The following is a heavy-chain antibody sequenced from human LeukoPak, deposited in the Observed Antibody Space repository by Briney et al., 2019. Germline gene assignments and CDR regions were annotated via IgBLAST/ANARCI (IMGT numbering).Heavy chain of an antibody. V-gene: IGHV1-2*06. CDR3: ARGGTDYGGKSPWE. Sequence: ALVKVSCKASGYTFTGYYMHWVRQAPGQGLEWMGRINPNSGGTNYAQKFQGRVTMTRDTSISTAYMELSRLRSDDTAVYYCARGGTDYGGKSPWEWGQGTLVTVSS. J-gene: IGHJ4*02. CDR1: GYTFTGYY. D-gene: IGHD4-23*01. CDR2: INPNSGGT.